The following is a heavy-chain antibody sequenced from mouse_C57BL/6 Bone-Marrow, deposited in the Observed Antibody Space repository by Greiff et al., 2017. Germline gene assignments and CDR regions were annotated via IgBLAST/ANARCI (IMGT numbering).Heavy chain of an antibody. D-gene: IGHD1-1*01. J-gene: IGHJ2*01. CDR2: IDPETGDT. Sequence: DVKLQESGAELVRPGASVKLSCTASGFNIKDDYMHWVKQRPEQGLEWIGWIDPETGDTAYASKFQGKATITADTSSNTTYLQLSSLTSEDTAVYYYSDDYGSSFDYWGQGTTLTVSS. CDR1: GFNIKDDY. V-gene: IGHV14-4*01. CDR3: SDDYGSSFDY.